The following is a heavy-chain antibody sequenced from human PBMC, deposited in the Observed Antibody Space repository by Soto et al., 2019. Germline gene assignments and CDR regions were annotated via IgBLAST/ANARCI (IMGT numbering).Heavy chain of an antibody. CDR1: GGTFSSYA. J-gene: IGHJ6*02. Sequence: ASVKVSCKASGGTFSSYAISWVRQAPGQGLEWMGGIIPIFGTANYAQKFQGRVTITADESTSTAYMELSSLRSEDTAVYYCASGRIAAAGTPQPKYYYYGMDVWGQGTTVTVSS. CDR3: ASGRIAAAGTPQPKYYYYGMDV. V-gene: IGHV1-69*13. D-gene: IGHD6-13*01. CDR2: IIPIFGTA.